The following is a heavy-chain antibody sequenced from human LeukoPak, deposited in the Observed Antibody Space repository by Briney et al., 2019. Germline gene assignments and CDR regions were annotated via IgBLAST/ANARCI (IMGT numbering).Heavy chain of an antibody. CDR2: IHYRGKT. CDR1: GGSISGSGSY. J-gene: IGHJ6*03. Sequence: SETLSLTCTVSGGSISGSGSYWTWIRQPPGKGLEWIGNIHYRGKTSYNPSLKSRATISVDTSKNQFSLMLSSVTAADAALYFCANTDPSHAYYYMDVWGKGTTVTVSS. V-gene: IGHV4-39*01. CDR3: ANTDPSHAYYYMDV.